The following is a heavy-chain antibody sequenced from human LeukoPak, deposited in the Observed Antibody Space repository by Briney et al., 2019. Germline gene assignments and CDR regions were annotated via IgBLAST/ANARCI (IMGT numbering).Heavy chain of an antibody. Sequence: GGSLRLSCADSGFTSIFYGMHWVRQAPGKGLEWVAVISDDGTKEYYADSVKGRFTVSRDNPRNTLFLQMNSLRTEDTAVYYCAKDEGGDYVGLDYWGQGTLVTVSS. CDR1: GFTSIFYG. D-gene: IGHD4-17*01. J-gene: IGHJ4*02. CDR2: ISDDGTKE. CDR3: AKDEGGDYVGLDY. V-gene: IGHV3-30*18.